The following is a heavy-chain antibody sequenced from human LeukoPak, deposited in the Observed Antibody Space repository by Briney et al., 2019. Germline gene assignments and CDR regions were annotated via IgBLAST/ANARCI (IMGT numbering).Heavy chain of an antibody. D-gene: IGHD3-22*01. CDR3: VRLRRNSDTSGYYYYYDF. J-gene: IGHJ4*02. CDR1: GYTFSSFS. CDR2: ISVRSNYI. V-gene: IGHV3-21*01. Sequence: KPGGSLRLSCAASGYTFSSFSINWVRQAPGKELEWVSSISVRSNYIYYADSVRGRFTIYRDDARDSLYLQMNSLRAEDTAVYYCVRLRRNSDTSGYYYYYDFWGQGTLVTVSS.